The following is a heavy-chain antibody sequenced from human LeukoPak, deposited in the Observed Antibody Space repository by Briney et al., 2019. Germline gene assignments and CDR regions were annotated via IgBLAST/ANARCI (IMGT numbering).Heavy chain of an antibody. V-gene: IGHV3-23*01. J-gene: IGHJ4*02. CDR1: EFTFSSYG. CDR3: ARDRGYDGGPFDY. Sequence: GGSLRLSCAASEFTFSSYGMSWVRQAPGKGLEWVSAISGSGGSTYYADSVKGRFTISRDNSKNTLYLQMNSLRAEDTAVYYCARDRGYDGGPFDYWGQGTLVTVSS. D-gene: IGHD5-12*01. CDR2: ISGSGGST.